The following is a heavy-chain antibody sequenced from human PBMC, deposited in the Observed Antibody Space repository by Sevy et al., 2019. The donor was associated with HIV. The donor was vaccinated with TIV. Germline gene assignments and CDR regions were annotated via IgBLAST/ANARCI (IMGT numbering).Heavy chain of an antibody. CDR3: TTEEANQLLRFDY. J-gene: IGHJ4*02. D-gene: IGHD2-2*01. V-gene: IGHV3-30*02. CDR2: IGYDGRKK. Sequence: GGSLRLSCAVSGLTFNSYGMHWVRQAPGKGLEWLAFIGYDGRKKFYGDSVKGRFTISRDNSKNTLYLQMNSLRVEDTAVHHCTTEEANQLLRFDYWGQGTLVTVSS. CDR1: GLTFNSYG.